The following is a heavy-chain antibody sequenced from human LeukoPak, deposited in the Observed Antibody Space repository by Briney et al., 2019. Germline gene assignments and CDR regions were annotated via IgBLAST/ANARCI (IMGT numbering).Heavy chain of an antibody. CDR2: IGTAGDP. Sequence: GGSLRLSCAASVFTFSSYDMHWVRQATGKGLEWVSAIGTAGDPYYPGSVKGRFTISRENAKNSLYLQMNSLRAGDAAVYYCARGSSSDAFDIWGQGTMVTVSS. D-gene: IGHD6-13*01. CDR3: ARGSSSDAFDI. V-gene: IGHV3-13*05. CDR1: VFTFSSYD. J-gene: IGHJ3*02.